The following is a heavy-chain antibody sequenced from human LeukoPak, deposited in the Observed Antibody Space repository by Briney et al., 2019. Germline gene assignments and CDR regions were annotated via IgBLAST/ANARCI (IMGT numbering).Heavy chain of an antibody. D-gene: IGHD3-10*02. V-gene: IGHV3-30*04. CDR2: ISYDGSNE. J-gene: IGHJ6*04. Sequence: GGSLRLSCAASGFTLSSYAMHWVRQAPGKGLEWVAIISYDGSNEYYADSVKGRFTISRDNSKNTLYLQMNSLRAEDTAVYYCAELGITMIGGVWGKGTTVTISS. CDR1: GFTLSSYA. CDR3: AELGITMIGGV.